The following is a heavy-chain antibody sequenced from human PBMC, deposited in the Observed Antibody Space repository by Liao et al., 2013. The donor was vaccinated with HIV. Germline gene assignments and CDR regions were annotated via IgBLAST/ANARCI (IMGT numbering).Heavy chain of an antibody. V-gene: IGHV4-34*01. CDR1: GGSFSGYT. D-gene: IGHD3-16*01. Sequence: QVQLQQWGAGLLKPSETLSLTCTVYGGSFSGYTWNWIRQPPGKGLEWIGEINHSGSTNYNPSLKSRVTISVDTSKNHFSLKLSSVTAADTAVYYCARGFRLRLGLVDYWGQGTLVTVSS. J-gene: IGHJ4*02. CDR3: ARGFRLRLGLVDY. CDR2: INHSGST.